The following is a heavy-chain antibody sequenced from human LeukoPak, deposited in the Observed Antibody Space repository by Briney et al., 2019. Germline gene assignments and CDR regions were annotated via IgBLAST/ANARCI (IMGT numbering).Heavy chain of an antibody. V-gene: IGHV6-1*01. Sequence: SQTLSLTCAISGDSVSSNSAAWNWIRQSPSRGLEWRRSTYYRSKWYNDSAVDVKSRITSNPDTSKNQFSMKLSSVTAADTDVYYCARDGYYYAYASGTNWFDPWGQGTLVTVSS. CDR1: GDSVSSNSAA. CDR2: TYYRSKWYN. D-gene: IGHD3-16*01. CDR3: ARDGYYYAYASGTNWFDP. J-gene: IGHJ5*02.